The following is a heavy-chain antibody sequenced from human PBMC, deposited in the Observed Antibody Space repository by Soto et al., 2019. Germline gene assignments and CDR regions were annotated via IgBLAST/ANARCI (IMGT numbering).Heavy chain of an antibody. CDR1: GGTFSSYA. CDR2: IIPIFGAA. J-gene: IGHJ5*02. Sequence: GASVKVSCKASGGTFSSYAISWVRQAPGQGLEWMGGIIPIFGAANYAQKFQGRVTITADESTSTAYMELSSLRSEDTAVYYCARDHHYDFWSGYYMGNWFDPWGQGTLVTVSS. D-gene: IGHD3-3*01. V-gene: IGHV1-69*13. CDR3: ARDHHYDFWSGYYMGNWFDP.